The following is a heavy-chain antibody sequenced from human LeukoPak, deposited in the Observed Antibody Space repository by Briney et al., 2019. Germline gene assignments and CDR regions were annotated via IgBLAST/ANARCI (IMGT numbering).Heavy chain of an antibody. CDR1: GFTFSSYW. V-gene: IGHV3-74*01. Sequence: GGSLRLSCAASGFTFSSYWMHWVRQAPGKGLVWVSRINSDGSSTSYADSVKGRSTISRDNAKNTLYLQMNSLRAEDTAVYYCARDGGYDFWSGYYSSHFDYWGQGTLVTVSS. CDR2: INSDGSST. CDR3: ARDGGYDFWSGYYSSHFDY. J-gene: IGHJ4*02. D-gene: IGHD3-3*01.